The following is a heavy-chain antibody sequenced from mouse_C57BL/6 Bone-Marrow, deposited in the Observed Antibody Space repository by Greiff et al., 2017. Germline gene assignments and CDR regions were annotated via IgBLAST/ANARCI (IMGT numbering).Heavy chain of an antibody. CDR3: TRDQHNYFDY. CDR1: GFTFSDYY. Sequence: EVQLVESEGGLVQPGSSMKLSCTASGFTFSDYYMAWVRPVPEKGLEWVANINYDGSSTYYLDSLKSRFIISRDNAKNILYLQMSSLKSEDTATYYCTRDQHNYFDYWGQGTTLTVSS. V-gene: IGHV5-16*01. CDR2: INYDGSST. J-gene: IGHJ2*01.